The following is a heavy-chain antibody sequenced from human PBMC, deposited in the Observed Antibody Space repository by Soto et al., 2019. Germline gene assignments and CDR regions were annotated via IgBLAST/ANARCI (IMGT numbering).Heavy chain of an antibody. CDR3: ARDAGRGGYYYSGLDV. CDR2: ISSSGSTI. CDR1: GFTFSDYY. Sequence: GGSLRLSCAASGFTFSDYYMSWIRQAPGKGLEWVSYISSSGSTIYYADSVKGRFTISRDNAKNSLYLQMNSLRAEDTAVYYCARDAGRGGYYYSGLDVWGQGTPVTVSS. D-gene: IGHD2-15*01. J-gene: IGHJ6*02. V-gene: IGHV3-11*01.